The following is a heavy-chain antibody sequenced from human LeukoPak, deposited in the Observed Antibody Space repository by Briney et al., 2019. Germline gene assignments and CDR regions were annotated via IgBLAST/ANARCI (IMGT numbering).Heavy chain of an antibody. D-gene: IGHD2-21*01. Sequence: ASLKVSCKASVYIFSTYAMNWVRQAPGQGREWMGWINTNTGDPTYAQGFTGRFVFSLDTSVSTAYLQISSLKAEDTAVYYCARGDYSFDYWGQGTLVTVSS. CDR2: INTNTGDP. CDR1: VYIFSTYA. J-gene: IGHJ4*02. V-gene: IGHV7-4-1*02. CDR3: ARGDYSFDY.